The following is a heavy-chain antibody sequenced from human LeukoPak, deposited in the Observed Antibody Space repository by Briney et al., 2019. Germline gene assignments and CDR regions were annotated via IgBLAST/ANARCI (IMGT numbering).Heavy chain of an antibody. CDR1: GGSISSGGYY. J-gene: IGHJ4*02. CDR2: IYYSGST. Sequence: SETLSLTCTVSGGSISSGGYYWSWIRQHPGKGLEWIGYIYYSGSTNYNPSLKSRVTISIDTSKDQFSLRLSSVTAADTAVYYCARGAAGYSYGWGQGTLVTVSS. D-gene: IGHD5-18*01. V-gene: IGHV4-61*08. CDR3: ARGAAGYSYG.